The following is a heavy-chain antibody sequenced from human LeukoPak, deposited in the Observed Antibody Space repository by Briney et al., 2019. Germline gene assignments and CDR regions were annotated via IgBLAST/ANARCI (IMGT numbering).Heavy chain of an antibody. J-gene: IGHJ4*02. Sequence: SETLSLTCAVYGGSFSGCYWSWIRQPPGKGLEWIGEINHSGSTNYNPSLKSRVTISVDTSKNQFSLKLSSVTAADTAVYYCARSSYYYDSKGLDYWGQGTLVTVSS. D-gene: IGHD3-22*01. CDR1: GGSFSGCY. CDR3: ARSSYYYDSKGLDY. CDR2: INHSGST. V-gene: IGHV4-34*01.